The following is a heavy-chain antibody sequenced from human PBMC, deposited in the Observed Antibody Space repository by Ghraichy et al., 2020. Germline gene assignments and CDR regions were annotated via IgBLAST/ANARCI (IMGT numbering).Heavy chain of an antibody. D-gene: IGHD5-12*01. Sequence: ASVKVSCKASGYTFTGYYMHWVRQAPGQGLEWMGWINPNSGGTNYAQKFQGRVTMTRDTSISTAYMELSRLRSDDTAVYYCARVSGSHSIVATPNYWGQGTLVTVSS. J-gene: IGHJ4*02. CDR2: INPNSGGT. CDR1: GYTFTGYY. V-gene: IGHV1-2*02. CDR3: ARVSGSHSIVATPNY.